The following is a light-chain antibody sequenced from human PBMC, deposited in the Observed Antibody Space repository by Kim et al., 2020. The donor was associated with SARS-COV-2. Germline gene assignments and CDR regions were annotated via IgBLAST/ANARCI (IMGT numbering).Light chain of an antibody. CDR2: GVD. V-gene: IGLV2-23*02. J-gene: IGLJ2*01. CDR3: CSYAGRSTFI. CDR1: SSDVGNYNL. Sequence: QSALTQPASVSGSPGQSITISCTGASSDVGNYNLVSWYQQFPNKAPKLIIYGVDKRPSGLSTRFSASKSGNTASLTISGLQAEDEADYFCCSYAGRSTFIFGGGTQLTVL.